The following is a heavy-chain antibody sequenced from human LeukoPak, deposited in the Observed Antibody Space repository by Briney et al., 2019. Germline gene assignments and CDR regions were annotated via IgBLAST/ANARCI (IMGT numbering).Heavy chain of an antibody. D-gene: IGHD2-15*01. CDR3: ASSVVAATPRWFDP. V-gene: IGHV4-59*01. Sequence: SETLSLTCTVSGGSISSYYWSWIRQPPGKGLERVGYIYYSGSTSYNPSLKSRVTISVDTSNNQFSLKLSSVTAADTAVYYCASSVVAATPRWFDPWGQGTLVTVSS. J-gene: IGHJ5*02. CDR1: GGSISSYY. CDR2: IYYSGST.